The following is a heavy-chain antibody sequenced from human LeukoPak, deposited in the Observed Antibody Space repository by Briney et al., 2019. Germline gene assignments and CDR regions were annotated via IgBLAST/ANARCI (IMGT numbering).Heavy chain of an antibody. V-gene: IGHV3-15*01. D-gene: IGHD2-21*02. CDR1: GFTFSNAW. CDR2: IKSKTDGGTT. Sequence: PGGSLRLSCAASGFTFSNAWMTWVRQAPGKGLEWVGRIKSKTDGGTTDYAAPVKGRFTISRDDSKDTLYLQMNSLKTEDTAVYYCTREAVTANGYFDYWGQGTLVTVAS. J-gene: IGHJ4*02. CDR3: TREAVTANGYFDY.